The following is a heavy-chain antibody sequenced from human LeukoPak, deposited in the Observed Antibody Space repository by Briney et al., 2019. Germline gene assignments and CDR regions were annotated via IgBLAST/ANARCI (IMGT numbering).Heavy chain of an antibody. CDR1: GFTFSSYA. J-gene: IGHJ4*02. D-gene: IGHD6-19*01. V-gene: IGHV3-23*01. CDR3: AKGRIAVAATPQDY. CDR2: ISGSGGST. Sequence: GGSLRLSCAASGFTFSSYAMSWVRQAPGKGLEWVSAISGSGGSTYYADSVKGRFTISRDNPKNTLYLQMNSLRAEDTAVYYCAKGRIAVAATPQDYWGQGTLVTVSS.